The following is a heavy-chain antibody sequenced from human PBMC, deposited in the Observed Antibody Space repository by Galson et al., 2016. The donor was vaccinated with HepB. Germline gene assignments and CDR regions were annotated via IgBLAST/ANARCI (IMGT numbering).Heavy chain of an antibody. Sequence: SLRLSYAASGFTFRNYGMHWVRQAPGQGLEWVAIISHDGSLKFYADSVKGRFTISRDNSKNTLYLQMNSLRPEDTAIYYCAKAMAAARTNWFDPWGQGVLVTVSS. V-gene: IGHV3-30*18. CDR3: AKAMAAARTNWFDP. J-gene: IGHJ5*02. CDR2: ISHDGSLK. D-gene: IGHD6-13*01. CDR1: GFTFRNYG.